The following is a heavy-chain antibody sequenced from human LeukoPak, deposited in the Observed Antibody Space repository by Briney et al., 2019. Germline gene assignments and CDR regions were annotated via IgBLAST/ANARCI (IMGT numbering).Heavy chain of an antibody. J-gene: IGHJ5*02. Sequence: PGGSLRLSCAASGFTFSSYWMHWVGQAPGKGLVWVSRISDGGSTTTYADSVKGRFTISRDNSKNTLYLQMNSLRAEDTAVYYCAREKKRGYYDSSGYPSNWFDPWGQGTLVTVSS. CDR2: ISDGGSTT. V-gene: IGHV3-74*01. D-gene: IGHD3-22*01. CDR3: AREKKRGYYDSSGYPSNWFDP. CDR1: GFTFSSYW.